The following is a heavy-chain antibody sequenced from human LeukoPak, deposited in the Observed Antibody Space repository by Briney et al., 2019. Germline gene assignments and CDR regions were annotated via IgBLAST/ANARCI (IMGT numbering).Heavy chain of an antibody. J-gene: IGHJ4*02. CDR2: INHSGST. Sequence: PSETLSLTCAVYGGSFSGYYWSWIRQPPGKGLEWIGEINHSGSTNYNPSLKSRVTISVDTSKNQFSLKLSSVTAADTAVYYCASVLPVMAADYWGQGTLVTVSS. CDR3: ASVLPVMAADY. CDR1: GGSFSGYY. D-gene: IGHD6-13*01. V-gene: IGHV4-34*01.